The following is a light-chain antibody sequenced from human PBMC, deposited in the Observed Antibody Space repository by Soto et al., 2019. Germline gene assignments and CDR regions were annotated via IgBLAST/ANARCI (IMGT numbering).Light chain of an antibody. J-gene: IGKJ2*01. CDR2: GAS. CDR3: QQYNNWPPRYT. V-gene: IGKV3-15*01. CDR1: PSVSSN. Sequence: EIVMTQSPATLSVSPGERATLSCRASPSVSSNLAWYQQKPGQAPRLLIYGASTRATGIPARFSGSGSGTEFTITISSLQSADFAVYYCQQYNNWPPRYTFGQGTKLESK.